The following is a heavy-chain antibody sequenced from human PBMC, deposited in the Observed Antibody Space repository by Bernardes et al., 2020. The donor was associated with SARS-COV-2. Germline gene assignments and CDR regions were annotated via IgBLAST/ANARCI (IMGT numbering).Heavy chain of an antibody. D-gene: IGHD4-17*01. Sequence: SVKVSCKASGGTFSSYTISWVRQAPGQGLEWMGRIIPILGIANYAQKFQGRVTITADKSTSTAYMELSSLRSEDTAVYYCASPDYGGNSDPHAFDIWGQGTMVTVSS. CDR2: IIPILGIA. J-gene: IGHJ3*02. CDR1: GGTFSSYT. CDR3: ASPDYGGNSDPHAFDI. V-gene: IGHV1-69*02.